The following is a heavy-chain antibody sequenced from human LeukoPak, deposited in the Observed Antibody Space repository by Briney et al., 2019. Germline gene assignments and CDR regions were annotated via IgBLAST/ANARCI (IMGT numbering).Heavy chain of an antibody. V-gene: IGHV3-30*02. CDR3: AKGGISAWYYFDY. D-gene: IGHD6-19*01. Sequence: PGGSLRLSCAASGFTFSSYGMHWVRQAPGKGLEWVAFIRYDGSNKYYADSVKGRFTISRDNSKNTLYLQMNSLRAEDTAVYYCAKGGISAWYYFDYWGQGTLVTVSS. CDR2: IRYDGSNK. CDR1: GFTFSSYG. J-gene: IGHJ4*02.